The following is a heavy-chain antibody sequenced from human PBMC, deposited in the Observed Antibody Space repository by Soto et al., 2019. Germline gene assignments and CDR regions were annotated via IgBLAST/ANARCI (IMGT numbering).Heavy chain of an antibody. CDR1: GFTFSSYA. Sequence: GGSLRLSCAASGFTFSSYAMSWVRQAPGKGLEWVSAISGSGGSTYYADSVKGRFTISRDNSKNTLYLQMNSLRAEDMAVYYCAKDPGSGSYDYYYYYMDVWGKGTTVTVSS. D-gene: IGHD1-26*01. CDR2: ISGSGGST. J-gene: IGHJ6*03. V-gene: IGHV3-23*01. CDR3: AKDPGSGSYDYYYYYMDV.